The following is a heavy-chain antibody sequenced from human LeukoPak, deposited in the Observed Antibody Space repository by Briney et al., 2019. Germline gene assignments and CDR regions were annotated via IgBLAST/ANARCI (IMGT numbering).Heavy chain of an antibody. CDR3: ARAATDSGYDWMTFDY. CDR1: GGSFRGYY. J-gene: IGHJ4*02. Sequence: SETLSLTCAVYGGSFRGYYWSWIRQPPGKGLEWIGEINHSGITNYNPSLKSRVTISVDTSKNQFSLKLNSVTAADTALYYCARAATDSGYDWMTFDYWGQGTLVTVSS. D-gene: IGHD5-12*01. CDR2: INHSGIT. V-gene: IGHV4-34*01.